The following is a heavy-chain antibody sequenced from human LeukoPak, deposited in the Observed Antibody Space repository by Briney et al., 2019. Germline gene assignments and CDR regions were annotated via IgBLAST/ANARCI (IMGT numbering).Heavy chain of an antibody. V-gene: IGHV4-34*01. J-gene: IGHJ6*02. Sequence: PGGSLRLSCAASGFTFSGYTINWVRQAPGKGLEWIGEINHSGSTNYNPSLKSRVTISVDTSKNQFSLKLSSVTAADTAVYYCARAPAAIFGGVYYGMDVWGQGTTVTVSS. D-gene: IGHD2-2*02. CDR3: ARAPAAIFGGVYYGMDV. CDR1: GFTFSGYT. CDR2: INHSGST.